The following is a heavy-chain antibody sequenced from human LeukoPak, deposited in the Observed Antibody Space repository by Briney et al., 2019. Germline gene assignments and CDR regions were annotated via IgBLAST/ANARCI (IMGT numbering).Heavy chain of an antibody. J-gene: IGHJ4*02. CDR1: GFTFSSYG. Sequence: GGSLRLSCAASGFTFSSYGMHWVRQAPGKGLEWVAFIRYDGSNKYYADSVKGRFTISRDNSKNTLYLQMNSLRAEDTAVYYCARGGGPRTPHDYWGQGTLVTVSS. D-gene: IGHD2-15*01. V-gene: IGHV3-30*02. CDR2: IRYDGSNK. CDR3: ARGGGPRTPHDY.